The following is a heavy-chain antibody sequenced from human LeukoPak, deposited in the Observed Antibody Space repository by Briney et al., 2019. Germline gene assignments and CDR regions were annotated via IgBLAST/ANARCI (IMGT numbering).Heavy chain of an antibody. CDR2: ISSSSSYI. V-gene: IGHV3-21*01. Sequence: PGGPLLLSCAASGFTFSSYSMNWGRRAPGKGREWVSSISSSSSYIYYAASGKGRFTISRDNAKNSLYRQMNSLRAEYTAVYYCARVPRWFHHHSYQLLTYFDYWGQGTLVTVSS. CDR1: GFTFSSYS. D-gene: IGHD2-2*01. J-gene: IGHJ4*02. CDR3: ARVPRWFHHHSYQLLTYFDY.